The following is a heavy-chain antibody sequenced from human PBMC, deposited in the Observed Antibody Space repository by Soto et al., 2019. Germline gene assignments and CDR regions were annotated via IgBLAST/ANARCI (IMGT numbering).Heavy chain of an antibody. V-gene: IGHV3-11*01. D-gene: IGHD2-21*01. CDR2: IGPSDTGI. Sequence: QVHLVQSGGGLVKPGGSLSLSCEASGLSFRDFYMAWIRQAPGKGLEWVAFIGPSDTGIYYAESVKGRFTISRDNAKDSLFLQMKSLKGEDTSIYYCARDLRAFGVASRFDPWGQGTLVTVSS. CDR1: GLSFRDFY. J-gene: IGHJ5*02. CDR3: ARDLRAFGVASRFDP.